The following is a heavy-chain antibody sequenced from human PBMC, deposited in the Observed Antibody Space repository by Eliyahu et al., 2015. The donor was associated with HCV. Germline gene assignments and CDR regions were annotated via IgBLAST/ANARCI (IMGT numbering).Heavy chain of an antibody. CDR2: IRNKVRSYTT. CDR1: GIIXSXXH. CDR3: ARTLVVNPFWFYES. J-gene: IGHJ5*02. V-gene: IGHV3-72*01. D-gene: IGHD2/OR15-2a*01. Sequence: EVHLVESGXGLVQPGGSLRXSCAASGIIXSXXHMXWVRQAPGKGLEWVGRIRNKVRSYTTEYAASVRGRFTISRDESLNSLYLQMDSVKTEDTAVYYCARTLVVNPFWFYESWGQGSLVTVSS.